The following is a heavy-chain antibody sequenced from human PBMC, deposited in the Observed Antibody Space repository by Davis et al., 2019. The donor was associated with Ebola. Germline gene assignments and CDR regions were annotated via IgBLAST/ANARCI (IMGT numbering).Heavy chain of an antibody. CDR1: GFTFSSYA. V-gene: IGHV3-30-3*01. J-gene: IGHJ4*02. CDR3: ASNLDY. Sequence: GESLKISCAASGFTFSSYAMHWVRQAPGKGLEWVAVISYDGSNKYYADSVKGRFTISRDNSKNTLYLQMNSLRAEDTAVYYCASNLDYWGQGTLVTVSS. CDR2: ISYDGSNK.